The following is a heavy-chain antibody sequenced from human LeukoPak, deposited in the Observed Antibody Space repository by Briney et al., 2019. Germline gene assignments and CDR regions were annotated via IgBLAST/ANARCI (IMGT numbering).Heavy chain of an antibody. CDR2: INPDGSTT. CDR3: AKDLHYGSADY. CDR1: GFTFSNYW. V-gene: IGHV3-74*01. D-gene: IGHD3-10*01. Sequence: GGSLRLSCAASGFTFSNYWMHWVRQDPGKGLVWVSFINPDGSTTNYADSVKGRFTISRDNAKNALYLQMNSLRAEDTAVYYCAKDLHYGSADYWGQGALVTVSS. J-gene: IGHJ4*02.